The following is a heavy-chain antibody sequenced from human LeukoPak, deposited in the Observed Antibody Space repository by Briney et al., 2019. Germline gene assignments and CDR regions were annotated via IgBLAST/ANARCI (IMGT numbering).Heavy chain of an antibody. J-gene: IGHJ5*02. CDR1: GASITRYY. D-gene: IGHD6-19*01. CDR3: ARNRGQSSDWYPSFGP. Sequence: PSETLSLTCTVSGASITRYYWSWIRQPAGKGLEWIGHIYITGGTNFNPSLKSRVSMSLDKSRNQFSLKLTSVTAADTAVYYCARNRGQSSDWYPSFGPWGQGILVTVSS. CDR2: IYITGGT. V-gene: IGHV4-4*07.